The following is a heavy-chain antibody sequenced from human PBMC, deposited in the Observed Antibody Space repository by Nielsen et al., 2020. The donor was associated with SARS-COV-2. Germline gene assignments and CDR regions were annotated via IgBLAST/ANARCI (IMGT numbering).Heavy chain of an antibody. CDR3: ARGLWRYQD. V-gene: IGHV4-28*03. CDR1: GYSISSSNW. J-gene: IGHJ4*02. Sequence: SETLSLTCAVSGYSISSSNWWGWIRQPPGKGLEWIGYIYYSGSTNYNPSLKSRVTISVDTSKNQFSLKLSSVTAADTAVYYCARGLWRYQDWGQGTLVTVSS. D-gene: IGHD3-9*01. CDR2: IYYSGST.